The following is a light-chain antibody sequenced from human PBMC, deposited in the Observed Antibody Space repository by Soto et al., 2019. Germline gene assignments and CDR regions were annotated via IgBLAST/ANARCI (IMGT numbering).Light chain of an antibody. J-gene: IGKJ1*01. CDR1: QSVSSSY. V-gene: IGKV3-20*01. CDR2: RAS. CDR3: QQYGSSRA. Sequence: DIVLTQSPGTLSLSPGERATLSCRASQSVSSSYLAWYQQKPGQAPRLLIYRASSRATGIPDRFSGSGSGTDFTLTISRLEPEDFAVYYCQQYGSSRAFGQGTKVDIK.